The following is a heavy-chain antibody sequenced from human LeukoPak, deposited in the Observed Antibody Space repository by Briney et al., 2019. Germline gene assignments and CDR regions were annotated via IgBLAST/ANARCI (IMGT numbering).Heavy chain of an antibody. V-gene: IGHV4-4*07. Sequence: PSETLSLICTVSGGSISSYYWSWIRQPAGKGLEWIGRMFPSGNTNYNPSLNSRVTMSVDTSKNQFSLKLSSVTAADTAVYYCARDYYDSGSYPFDSWGQGTLVTVSS. CDR1: GGSISSYY. CDR3: ARDYYDSGSYPFDS. J-gene: IGHJ4*02. D-gene: IGHD3-10*01. CDR2: MFPSGNT.